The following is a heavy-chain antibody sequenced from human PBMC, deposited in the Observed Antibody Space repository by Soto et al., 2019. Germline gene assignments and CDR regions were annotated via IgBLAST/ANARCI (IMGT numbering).Heavy chain of an antibody. CDR3: ARFRGATATFDGYYGMDV. V-gene: IGHV1-2*04. CDR2: INPNSGGT. J-gene: IGHJ6*02. Sequence: ASVKVSCKASGYTFTGYYMHWVRQAPGQGLEWMGWINPNSGGTHYAQKFQGWVTMTRDTSISTAYMELSRLRSDDTAVYYCARFRGATATFDGYYGMDVWGQGTTVTVSS. D-gene: IGHD3-9*01. CDR1: GYTFTGYY.